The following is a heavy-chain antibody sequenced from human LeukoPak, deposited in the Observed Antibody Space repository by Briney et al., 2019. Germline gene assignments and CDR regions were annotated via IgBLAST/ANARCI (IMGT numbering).Heavy chain of an antibody. Sequence: ASVNVSCMASGYTFTSYGISWVRQAPGQGLDWMGWISAYKGNTKYAQKLQGRVTMTTDTSTSTAYMELRSLRSDDTAVYYCARDHIAVAGNAAFDIWGQGTMVTVSS. CDR1: GYTFTSYG. CDR3: ARDHIAVAGNAAFDI. J-gene: IGHJ3*02. D-gene: IGHD6-19*01. V-gene: IGHV1-18*01. CDR2: ISAYKGNT.